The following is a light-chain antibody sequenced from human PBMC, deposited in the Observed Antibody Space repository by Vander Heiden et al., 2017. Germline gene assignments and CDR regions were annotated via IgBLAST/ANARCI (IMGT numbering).Light chain of an antibody. J-gene: IGKJ1*01. Sequence: DIQMTQSPASLSASVGDRVTITCRASQSISSYLNWYQQKPGKAPKLLIYAASSLQSGVLSRFSGSGSGTDLTLTISSLQPEDFATYYCQQSYSTPPTFGQGTKVEIK. CDR2: AAS. CDR3: QQSYSTPPT. CDR1: QSISSY. V-gene: IGKV1-39*01.